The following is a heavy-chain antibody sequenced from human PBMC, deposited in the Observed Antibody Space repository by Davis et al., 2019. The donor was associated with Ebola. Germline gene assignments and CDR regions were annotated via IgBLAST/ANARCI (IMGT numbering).Heavy chain of an antibody. D-gene: IGHD6-13*01. J-gene: IGHJ4*02. CDR3: ARDSWKTAAGNFDY. Sequence: SVKVSCKASVGTFSSYAISWVRQAPGQGLEWMGGIIPIFGTANYAQKFQGKVTITADESTSTAYMELSSLRSEDTAVYYCARDSWKTAAGNFDYWGQGTLVTVSS. CDR2: IIPIFGTA. V-gene: IGHV1-69*13. CDR1: VGTFSSYA.